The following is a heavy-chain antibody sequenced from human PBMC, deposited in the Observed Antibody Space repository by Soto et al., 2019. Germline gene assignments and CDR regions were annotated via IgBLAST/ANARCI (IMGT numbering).Heavy chain of an antibody. CDR3: ARVRRGAASFNY. Sequence: QVQLQESGPGLVKPSQTLSLTCTVSGGSISSGDYYWSWIRQPAGKGLEWIGYISYSGSTYYNPSLKSRVTRSVDTSKNQLSMKLIPVTAADTAVYYCARVRRGAASFNYSGQGSLVTVSS. CDR1: GGSISSGDYY. D-gene: IGHD6-13*01. CDR2: ISYSGST. J-gene: IGHJ4*02. V-gene: IGHV4-30-4*01.